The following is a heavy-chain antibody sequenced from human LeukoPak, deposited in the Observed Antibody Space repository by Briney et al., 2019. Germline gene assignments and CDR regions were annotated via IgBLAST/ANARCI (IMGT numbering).Heavy chain of an antibody. Sequence: SETLSLTCTVSGGSISSYYWSWIRQPAGKGLEWIGRIYTSGSTNYNPSLKSRVTMSVDTSKNQFSLKLSSVTAADTAVYYCARVFTAYYYDSSGSLVTDAFDIWGQRTMVTVSS. J-gene: IGHJ3*02. D-gene: IGHD3-22*01. CDR2: IYTSGST. CDR1: GGSISSYY. CDR3: ARVFTAYYYDSSGSLVTDAFDI. V-gene: IGHV4-4*07.